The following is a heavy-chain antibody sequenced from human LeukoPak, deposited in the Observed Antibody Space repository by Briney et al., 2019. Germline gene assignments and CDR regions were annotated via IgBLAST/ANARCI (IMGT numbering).Heavy chain of an antibody. CDR2: TRNKANSYTT. Sequence: GGSLRLSCAASGFTFSDHYMDWVRQAPGKGLEWVGRTRNKANSYTTEYAASVKGRFTISRDDSKNSLYLQMNSLKTEDTAVYYCAREAWELLDYWGQGTLVTVSS. CDR3: AREAWELLDY. J-gene: IGHJ4*02. CDR1: GFTFSDHY. D-gene: IGHD1-26*01. V-gene: IGHV3-72*01.